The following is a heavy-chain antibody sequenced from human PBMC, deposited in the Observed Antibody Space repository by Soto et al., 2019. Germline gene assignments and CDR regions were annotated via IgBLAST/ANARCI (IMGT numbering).Heavy chain of an antibody. CDR2: LYGSGDT. CDR1: GFIVSSKY. J-gene: IGHJ5*02. CDR3: AKAVLQWQKVEWFDH. V-gene: IGHV3-66*01. D-gene: IGHD4-4*01. Sequence: KLVESGGGLVQPGGSLRLSCAASGFIVSSKYMSWVRQAPGKGLEWVSVLYGSGDTYYADSVRGRFTISRDSSKNTLYLQMNRLRVDDTGVYYCAKAVLQWQKVEWFDHWGPGALVSVSS.